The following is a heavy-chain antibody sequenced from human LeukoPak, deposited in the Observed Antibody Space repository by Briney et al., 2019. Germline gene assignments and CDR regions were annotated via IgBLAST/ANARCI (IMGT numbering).Heavy chain of an antibody. CDR3: ARGYCSGGSCFPFDY. CDR2: ISYDGNNI. D-gene: IGHD2-15*01. Sequence: GGSLRLSCAASEFMLSIYGMHWVRQAPGKGLEWVAVISYDGNNIHYRDSVKGRFTISRDNSKNTLYLQMNSLRAEDTAVYYCARGYCSGGSCFPFDYWGQGTLVTVSS. J-gene: IGHJ4*02. CDR1: EFMLSIYG. V-gene: IGHV3-30*03.